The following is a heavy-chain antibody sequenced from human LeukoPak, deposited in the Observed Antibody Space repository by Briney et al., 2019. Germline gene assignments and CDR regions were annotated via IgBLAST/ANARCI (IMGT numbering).Heavy chain of an antibody. CDR2: INHSGST. V-gene: IGHV4-34*01. CDR3: ARSRGILRYFDWSPSEFDY. Sequence: SETLSLTCAVYGGSFSGYYWSWIRQPPGKGLEWIGEINHSGSTNYNPSLKSRVTISVDTSKNQFSLKLSSVTAADTAVYYCARSRGILRYFDWSPSEFDYWGQGTLVTVSS. CDR1: GGSFSGYY. D-gene: IGHD3-9*01. J-gene: IGHJ4*02.